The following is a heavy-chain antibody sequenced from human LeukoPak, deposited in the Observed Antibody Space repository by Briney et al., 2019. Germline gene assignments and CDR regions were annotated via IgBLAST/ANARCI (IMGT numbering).Heavy chain of an antibody. D-gene: IGHD2-21*01. J-gene: IGHJ5*02. Sequence: HGASLEISWKGSGYIFTSYWIGWVRPLPGEGLGWMGIIYPGDSDTRYSPSFQGQVTISADKSISTAYLQWSSLKASDTAMYYCARQFRGGWFDPWGQGTLVTVSS. CDR3: ARQFRGGWFDP. V-gene: IGHV5-51*01. CDR2: IYPGDSDT. CDR1: GYIFTSYW.